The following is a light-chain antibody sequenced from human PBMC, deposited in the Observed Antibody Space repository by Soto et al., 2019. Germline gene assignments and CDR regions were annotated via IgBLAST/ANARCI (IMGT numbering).Light chain of an antibody. Sequence: QSALTQPAYVSGCPGQSITISCTGTSSDVGGYDYVSWYQHHPGKAPKLMIYEVSNRPSGVSNRFSGSKSGNTASLTISGLQAEDEADYYCSSYVSNITYVFGTGTKVTVL. J-gene: IGLJ1*01. CDR3: SSYVSNITYV. CDR2: EVS. CDR1: SSDVGGYDY. V-gene: IGLV2-14*01.